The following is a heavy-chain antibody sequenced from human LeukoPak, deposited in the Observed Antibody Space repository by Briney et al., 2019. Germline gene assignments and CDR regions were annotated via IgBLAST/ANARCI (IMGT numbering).Heavy chain of an antibody. J-gene: IGHJ5*02. CDR3: ARDLTAPNWFDP. V-gene: IGHV3-11*04. CDR1: GFTFSDYY. Sequence: PGGSLRLSCAASGFTFSDYYMSWIRQAPGKGLEGVSYISSSGSTIYYADSVKGRFTISRDNAKNSLYLQMNSLRAEDTAVYYCARDLTAPNWFDPWGQGTLVTVSS. D-gene: IGHD2-21*02. CDR2: ISSSGSTI.